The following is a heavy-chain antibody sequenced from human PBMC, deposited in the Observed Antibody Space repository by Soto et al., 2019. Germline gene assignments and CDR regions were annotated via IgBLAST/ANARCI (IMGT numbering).Heavy chain of an antibody. V-gene: IGHV4-34*01. CDR1: GGSFSGYY. CDR3: ARGQSEGDYYYGMDV. Sequence: SETLSLTCAVYGGSFSGYYWSWIRQPPGKGLEWIGEINHSGSTNYNPSLKSRVTISVDTSKNQFSLKLSSVTAADTAVYYCARGQSEGDYYYGMDVWGQGTAVTVSS. J-gene: IGHJ6*02. CDR2: INHSGST.